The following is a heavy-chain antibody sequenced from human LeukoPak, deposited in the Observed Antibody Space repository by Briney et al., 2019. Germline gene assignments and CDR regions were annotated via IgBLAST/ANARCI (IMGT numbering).Heavy chain of an antibody. D-gene: IGHD4-17*01. J-gene: IGHJ4*02. CDR2: IYYSGST. V-gene: IGHV4-39*07. Sequence: PSETLSLTCTVSGGSISSSSYYWGWIRQPPGKGLEWIGNIYYSGSTYYNPSLKSRVTTSVDTSRNQFSLKLSSVTAADTAVYYCARGFAYGDTGSFDYWGKGTLVTVSS. CDR1: GGSISSSSYY. CDR3: ARGFAYGDTGSFDY.